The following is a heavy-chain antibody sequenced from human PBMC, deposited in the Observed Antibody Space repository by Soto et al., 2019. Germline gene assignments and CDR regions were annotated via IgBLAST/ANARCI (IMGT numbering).Heavy chain of an antibody. CDR1: GFTFSSYS. V-gene: IGHV3-21*01. Sequence: PGGSLRLSCAASGFTFSSYSMNWVRQAPGKGLEWVSSISSSSSYIYYADSVKGRFTISRDNAKNSLYLQMNSLRAEDTAVYYCARGMGRTTDNGPLVSYYYYGMDVWGQGTTVTVSS. CDR3: ARGMGRTTDNGPLVSYYYYGMDV. D-gene: IGHD3-10*01. CDR2: ISSSSSYI. J-gene: IGHJ6*02.